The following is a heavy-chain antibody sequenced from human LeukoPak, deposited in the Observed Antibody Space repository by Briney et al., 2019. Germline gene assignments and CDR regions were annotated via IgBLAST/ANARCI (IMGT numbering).Heavy chain of an antibody. CDR2: ISAYNGDT. V-gene: IGHV1-18*01. CDR1: GYTFSSYG. CDR3: ARDGSSGNLDY. D-gene: IGHD6-6*01. J-gene: IGHJ4*02. Sequence: VASVKVSCKASGYTFSSYGITWVRQAPGQGLEWMGWISAYNGDTNYAQKLQGRVTMTTDTSTSTAYMEVRSLRSDDTAVYYCARDGSSGNLDYWGQGTLVTVSS.